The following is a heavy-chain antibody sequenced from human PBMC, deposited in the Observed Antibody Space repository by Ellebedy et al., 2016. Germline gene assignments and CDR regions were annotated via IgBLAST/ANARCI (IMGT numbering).Heavy chain of an antibody. D-gene: IGHD3-10*01. V-gene: IGHV1-18*04. CDR3: AKTSGWGYGEN. Sequence: ASVKVSCXASGYTFTTFSITWVRQVPGQGLEWMGFVNTFSGTTKFAQKFQGRVSMTTDSSTQTAYMDLRSLRSDDTAMYYCAKTSGWGYGENWGQGTLVTVSS. J-gene: IGHJ4*02. CDR1: GYTFTTFS. CDR2: VNTFSGTT.